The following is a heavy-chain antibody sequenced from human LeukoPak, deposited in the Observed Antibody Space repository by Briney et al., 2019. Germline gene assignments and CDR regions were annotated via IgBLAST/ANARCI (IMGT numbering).Heavy chain of an antibody. D-gene: IGHD6-6*01. CDR1: GGSISSYY. CDR2: IYYSGST. CDR3: ARDGIQYSSSSGGFDY. J-gene: IGHJ4*02. Sequence: SETLSLTCTVSGGSISSYYWSWIRQPPGKGLEWIGYIYYSGSTNYNPSLKSRVTISVDTSKNQFSLKLSSVTAADPAVYYCARDGIQYSSSSGGFDYWGQGTLVTVSS. V-gene: IGHV4-59*01.